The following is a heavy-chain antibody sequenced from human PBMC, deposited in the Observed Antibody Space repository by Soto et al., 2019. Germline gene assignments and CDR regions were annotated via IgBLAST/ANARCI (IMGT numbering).Heavy chain of an antibody. D-gene: IGHD3-22*01. V-gene: IGHV3-23*01. CDR1: GFTFSTYA. CDR3: VKGEYYYDGSAYYPFDY. CDR2: ISASGGST. Sequence: GGSLRLSCAASGFTFSTYAMTWVRQAPGKGLEWVSAISASGGSTYYADSVKGRFTISRDNSKNTAYLQMSSLRPEDTAVYYCVKGEYYYDGSAYYPFDYWGQGRMVTVSS. J-gene: IGHJ4*02.